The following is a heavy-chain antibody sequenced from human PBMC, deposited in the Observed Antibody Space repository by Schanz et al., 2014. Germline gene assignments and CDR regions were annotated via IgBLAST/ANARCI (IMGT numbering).Heavy chain of an antibody. CDR2: ISPYNGNT. D-gene: IGHD4-17*01. CDR3: ARGYGDSPTDF. V-gene: IGHV1-18*04. CDR1: GYTFTGYY. J-gene: IGHJ4*02. Sequence: QVQLVQSGAEMKKPGASVKVSCKASGYTFTGYYMHWVRQAPGQGLEWMGWISPYNGNTNYAQKLQGRVTMTADTSTSTAYMELSSLRSEDTAVYYCARGYGDSPTDFWGQGTLVTVSS.